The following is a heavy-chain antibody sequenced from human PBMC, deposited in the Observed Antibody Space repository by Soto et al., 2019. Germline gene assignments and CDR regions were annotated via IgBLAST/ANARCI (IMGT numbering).Heavy chain of an antibody. CDR3: ASSRITMVPYGMEV. V-gene: IGHV1-3*01. D-gene: IGHD3-10*01. CDR1: GYTFTSYA. Sequence: QVQLVQAGAEVKKPGASVKVSCTASGYTFTSYAMNWVRQAPGQSLEWMGWINAGNGNTKYSQKFQGRVTITRDTSASTAYMELSTLRSEATAVYDCASSRITMVPYGMEVWGQGTTVTVSS. CDR2: INAGNGNT. J-gene: IGHJ6*02.